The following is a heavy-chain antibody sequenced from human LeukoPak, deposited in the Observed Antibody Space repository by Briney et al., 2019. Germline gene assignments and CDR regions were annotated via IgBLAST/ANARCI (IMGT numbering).Heavy chain of an antibody. CDR3: ARSSRGYSYGA. Sequence: GSLRLSCAASGFTVRSNYMSWVRQAPGKGLEWIGYVYYSGGTNYNPSLKSRVTMSVDTSKNQFSLELNSVTAADTAVYYCARSSRGYSYGAWGQGTLVTVSS. D-gene: IGHD5-18*01. J-gene: IGHJ5*02. CDR1: GFTVRSNY. CDR2: VYYSGGT. V-gene: IGHV4-59*02.